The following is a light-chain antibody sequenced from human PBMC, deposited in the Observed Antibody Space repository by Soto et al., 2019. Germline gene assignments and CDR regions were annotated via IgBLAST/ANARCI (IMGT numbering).Light chain of an antibody. J-gene: IGKJ1*01. CDR1: QRISNW. CDR3: QQYDSYST. CDR2: KAS. V-gene: IGKV1-5*03. Sequence: DSQMTQSPSTLAASLGDRVAITCRASQRISNWLAWYQQKPGKAPKLLIYKASSLESGVPSRFSGSGSGTEFTLTISSLQPDDFATYYCQQYDSYSTFGQGTKVDIK.